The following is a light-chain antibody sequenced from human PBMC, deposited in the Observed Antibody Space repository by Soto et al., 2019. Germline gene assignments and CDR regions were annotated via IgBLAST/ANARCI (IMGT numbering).Light chain of an antibody. J-gene: IGKJ3*01. CDR1: QGISSY. CDR2: AAS. Sequence: DLKLTQSPSVLSASVGDRVTITCRASQGISSYLACYQQKPWKAPKLLSYAASTLQSGVPSRFSGSGSGTELTLTISSLKPEDLATYVTKQLKRHRFTFGPETTVPI. CDR3: KQLKRHRFT. V-gene: IGKV1-9*01.